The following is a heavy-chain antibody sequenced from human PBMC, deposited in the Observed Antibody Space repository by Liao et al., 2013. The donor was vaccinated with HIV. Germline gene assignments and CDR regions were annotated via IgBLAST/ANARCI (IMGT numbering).Heavy chain of an antibody. V-gene: IGHV4-30-2*01. J-gene: IGHJ4*01. Sequence: QLQLQESGSGLVKPSQTLSLTCAVSGGSISSGGYSWSWIRQPPGKGLEWIGYIYHSGSTYYNPSLKSRVTISVDTSKNHFSLTLRSVTAADTAVYYCARSYPRGYDSHFFDYWGQEFWSPSPQ. CDR1: GGSISSGGYS. CDR3: ARSYPRGYDSHFFDY. CDR2: IYHSGST. D-gene: IGHD3-10*01.